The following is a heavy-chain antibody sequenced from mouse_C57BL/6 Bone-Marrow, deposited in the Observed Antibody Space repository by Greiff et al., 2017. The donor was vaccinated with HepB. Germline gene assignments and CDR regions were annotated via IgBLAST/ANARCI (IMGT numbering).Heavy chain of an antibody. J-gene: IGHJ1*03. CDR2: IWSGGST. Sequence: VQLKQSGPGLVQPSQSLSITCTVSGFSLTSYGVHWVRQPPGKGLEWLGVIWSGGSTDYNAAFISRLSISKDNSNSQVFFKMNSLQADDTAIYYCAKNYDSKGWYFDVWGTGTTVTVSS. CDR3: AKNYDSKGWYFDV. D-gene: IGHD2-5*01. V-gene: IGHV2-4*01. CDR1: GFSLTSYG.